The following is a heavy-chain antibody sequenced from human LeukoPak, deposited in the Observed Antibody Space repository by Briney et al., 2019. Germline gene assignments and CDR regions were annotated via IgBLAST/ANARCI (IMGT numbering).Heavy chain of an antibody. CDR1: GFTVSSKY. CDR2: IYSGGST. D-gene: IGHD6-13*01. V-gene: IGHV3-66*01. CDR3: ARERGYSSSFDY. Sequence: GGSLRLSCAASGFTVSSKYMSWVRQAPGKGLEWVSVIYSGGSTYYADSVKGRFTISRDNSKNTLYLQMNSLRAEDTAVYYCARERGYSSSFDYWGQGTLVTVSS. J-gene: IGHJ4*02.